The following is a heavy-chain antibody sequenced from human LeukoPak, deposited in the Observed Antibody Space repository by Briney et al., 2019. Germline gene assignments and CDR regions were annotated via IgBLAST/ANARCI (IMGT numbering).Heavy chain of an antibody. CDR1: GYSFTSYW. D-gene: IGHD2-2*01. CDR2: IYPGDSDT. CDR3: ARHCQEEGDCSSSGAFDI. J-gene: IGHJ3*02. Sequence: GESLRISCKGSGYSFTSYWIGWVRQMPGKGLEWMGIIYPGDSDTRYSPSFQGQVTISADKSISTAYLQWSSLKASDTAMYYCARHCQEEGDCSSSGAFDIWGQGTMVTVSS. V-gene: IGHV5-51*01.